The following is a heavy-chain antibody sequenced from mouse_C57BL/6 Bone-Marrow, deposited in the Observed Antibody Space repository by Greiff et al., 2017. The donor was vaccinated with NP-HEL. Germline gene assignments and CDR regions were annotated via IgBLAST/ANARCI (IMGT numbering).Heavy chain of an antibody. V-gene: IGHV5-12*01. CDR1: GFTFSDYY. Sequence: EVKLVESGGGLVQPGGSLKLSCAASGFTFSDYYMYWVRQTPEKRLEWVAYISNGGGSTYYPDTVKGRFTISRDNAKNTLYLQMSRLKSEDTAMYYCARWNYYGSSYRYFDVWGTGTTVTVSS. CDR3: ARWNYYGSSYRYFDV. J-gene: IGHJ1*03. D-gene: IGHD1-1*01. CDR2: ISNGGGST.